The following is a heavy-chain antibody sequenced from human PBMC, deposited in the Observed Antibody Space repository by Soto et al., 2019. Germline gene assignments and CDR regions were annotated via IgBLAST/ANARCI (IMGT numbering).Heavy chain of an antibody. V-gene: IGHV1-18*01. CDR3: ARGSLNYDILTGYYSDFDS. Sequence: QVQLVQSGAEVKKPGASVKVSCKASGYTFTNYDISWVRQAPGQGLEWMGWISADNGNTNYAQKLQDRVTMPTDTSTSTAYMERRSLRSDDTAVYYCARGSLNYDILTGYYSDFDSWGQGTLVTVSS. CDR2: ISADNGNT. CDR1: GYTFTNYD. J-gene: IGHJ4*02. D-gene: IGHD3-9*01.